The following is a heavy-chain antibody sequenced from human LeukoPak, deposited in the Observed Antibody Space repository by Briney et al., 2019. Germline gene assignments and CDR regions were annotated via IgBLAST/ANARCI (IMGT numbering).Heavy chain of an antibody. J-gene: IGHJ3*02. D-gene: IGHD3-10*01. CDR1: GGSMIDHY. Sequence: SETLSLTCTVSGGSMIDHYWSWVRQPPGKGREWVGYMHHSGKANSNPSLKSRVTISVDTSKNQVSLKLSSVTAADTAVYYCARDTHEYGSGSYYDDTFDSWGQGTLVTVSS. V-gene: IGHV4-59*11. CDR2: MHHSGKA. CDR3: ARDTHEYGSGSYYDDTFDS.